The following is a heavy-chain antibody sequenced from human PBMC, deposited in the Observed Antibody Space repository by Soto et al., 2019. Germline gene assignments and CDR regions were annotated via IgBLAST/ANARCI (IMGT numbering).Heavy chain of an antibody. CDR2: TYYRSKWYN. D-gene: IGHD6-13*01. Sequence: PSQTLSLTCAISGDSVSSNSAAWNWIRQSPSRGLEWLGRTYYRSKWYNDYAVSVKSRITINPDTSKNQFSLQLNSVTPEDTAVYYCARDHPQQLVRRSIYYYYGMDVWGQGTTVTVSS. J-gene: IGHJ6*02. V-gene: IGHV6-1*01. CDR3: ARDHPQQLVRRSIYYYYGMDV. CDR1: GDSVSSNSAA.